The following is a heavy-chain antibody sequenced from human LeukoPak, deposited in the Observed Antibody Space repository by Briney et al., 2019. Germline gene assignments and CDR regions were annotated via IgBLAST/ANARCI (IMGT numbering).Heavy chain of an antibody. D-gene: IGHD3-22*01. V-gene: IGHV3-66*02. CDR1: GLTVSSNY. CDR3: ARGNYYDSRGLDY. J-gene: IGHJ4*02. CDR2: IYSGGNT. Sequence: GSLRLSCAASGLTVSSNYMSWVRQAPGKGLEWVSIIYSGGNTYYADSVKGRFTISRDNSKNTLYLQMNSLRVEDTAVYYCARGNYYDSRGLDYWGQGTLVTVSS.